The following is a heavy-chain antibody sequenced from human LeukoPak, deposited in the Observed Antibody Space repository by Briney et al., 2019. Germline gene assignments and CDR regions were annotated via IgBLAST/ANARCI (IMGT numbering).Heavy chain of an antibody. CDR1: GFTFSSYW. Sequence: PGGSLRLSCAASGFTFSSYWMSWVRQAPGKGLEWVANIKQDGSEKYYVDSVKGRFTISRDNAKNSLYLQMNSLRAEDTAVYYCARTFPRGYYGMDVWGKGTTVTVSP. CDR3: ARTFPRGYYGMDV. D-gene: IGHD3-10*01. CDR2: IKQDGSEK. J-gene: IGHJ6*04. V-gene: IGHV3-7*03.